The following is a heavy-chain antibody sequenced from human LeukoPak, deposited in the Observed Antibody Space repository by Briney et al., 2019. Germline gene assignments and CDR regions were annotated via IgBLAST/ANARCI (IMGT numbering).Heavy chain of an antibody. CDR3: AKRRASDGSGYRAFEF. J-gene: IGHJ4*02. Sequence: LPGGSLRLSCAASGFIFSRYDMSWVRQPPEEGLEWVSTISFAGDKTAYTDSVKGWFIISRDNSKNTVYLQMNSLRAEDTAVYYCAKRRASDGSGYRAFEFWGQGTLVTVSS. CDR1: GFIFSRYD. V-gene: IGHV3-23*01. D-gene: IGHD3-22*01. CDR2: ISFAGDKT.